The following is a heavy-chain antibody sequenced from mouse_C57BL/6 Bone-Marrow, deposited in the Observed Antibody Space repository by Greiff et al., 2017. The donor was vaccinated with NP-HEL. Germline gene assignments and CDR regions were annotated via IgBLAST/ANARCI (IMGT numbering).Heavy chain of an antibody. CDR3: ARNYYGSRNDAMDY. CDR1: GFTFSDYG. V-gene: IGHV5-17*01. Sequence: EVQLVESGGGLVKPGGSLKLSCAASGFTFSDYGMHWVRQAPEKGLEWVAYISSGSSTIYYADTVKGRFTISRDNAKNTLFLQMTSLRSEDTAMYYCARNYYGSRNDAMDYWGQGTSVTVSS. J-gene: IGHJ4*01. D-gene: IGHD1-1*01. CDR2: ISSGSSTI.